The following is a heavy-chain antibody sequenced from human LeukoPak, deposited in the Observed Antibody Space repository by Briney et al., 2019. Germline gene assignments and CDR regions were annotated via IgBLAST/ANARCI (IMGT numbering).Heavy chain of an antibody. Sequence: AGGSLRLSCAASGFSFSNYAMHWVRQAPGKGLEWVAVISYDGSKKYSADSVKGRFTISRDNSKNTLYLQMNSLRTDDTAVYYCAKDGTCSSASCYRFDPRGQGTLVTVSS. CDR2: ISYDGSKK. CDR3: AKDGTCSSASCYRFDP. CDR1: GFSFSNYA. V-gene: IGHV3-30*04. D-gene: IGHD2-2*01. J-gene: IGHJ5*02.